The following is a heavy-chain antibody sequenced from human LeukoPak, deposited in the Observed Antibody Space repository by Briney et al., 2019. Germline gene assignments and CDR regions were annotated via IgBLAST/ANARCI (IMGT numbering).Heavy chain of an antibody. Sequence: GASVKVSCKASGYTFSGTGWYLYWLRQAPGQGLECMGWIHPNNGDTAYAQKFEGRVAMTRDTSISTAYMELRRLRPDDTAVYFCARDGPAQMVDLDYWGQGTLVTVS. CDR2: IHPNNGDT. V-gene: IGHV1-2*02. D-gene: IGHD3-10*01. J-gene: IGHJ4*02. CDR3: ARDGPAQMVDLDY. CDR1: GYTFSGTGWY.